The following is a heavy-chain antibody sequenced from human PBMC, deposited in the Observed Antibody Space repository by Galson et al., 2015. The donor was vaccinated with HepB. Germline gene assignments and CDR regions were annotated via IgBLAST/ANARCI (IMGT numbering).Heavy chain of an antibody. CDR2: ITYGGDTP. Sequence: SLRLSCAASGFIFSSYAMHWVRQAPGKGLEWVAVITYGGDTPYYADSVKGRFTISRDNSKNTVDLHMNSLRPEDTAVYYCAKIGGHYHRSFDTWGQGTLVTVSS. CDR1: GFIFSSYA. CDR3: AKIGGHYHRSFDT. V-gene: IGHV3-30-3*02. D-gene: IGHD3-16*02. J-gene: IGHJ4*02.